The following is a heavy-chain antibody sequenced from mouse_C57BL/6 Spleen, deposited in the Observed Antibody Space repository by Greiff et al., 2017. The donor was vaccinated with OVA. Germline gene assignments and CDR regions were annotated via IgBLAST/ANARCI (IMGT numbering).Heavy chain of an antibody. D-gene: IGHD1-1*01. CDR2: IHPNSGST. J-gene: IGHJ2*01. CDR3: ASYYGSRGDYFDY. CDR1: GYTFTSYW. V-gene: IGHV1-64*01. Sequence: QVQLQQPGAELVKPGASVKLSCKASGYTFTSYWMHWVKQRPGQGLEWIGMIHPNSGSTNYNEKFKSKAALTVDKSSSTAYMQLSSLTSEDSAVYYCASYYGSRGDYFDYWGQGTTLTVSS.